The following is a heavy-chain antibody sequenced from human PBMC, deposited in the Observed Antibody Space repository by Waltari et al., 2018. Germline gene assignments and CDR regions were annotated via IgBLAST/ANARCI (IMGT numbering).Heavy chain of an antibody. Sequence: QVQLQESGPGLVKPSETLSLTCAVSGYSISSGYYWGWIRQPPGKGLEWIGSIYHSGSTYYNPSLKRRVTISVDTSKNQFSLKLSSVTAADTAVYYCARRETQYWYFDLWGRGTLVTVSS. CDR2: IYHSGST. D-gene: IGHD1-26*01. CDR1: GYSISSGYY. J-gene: IGHJ2*01. CDR3: ARRETQYWYFDL. V-gene: IGHV4-38-2*01.